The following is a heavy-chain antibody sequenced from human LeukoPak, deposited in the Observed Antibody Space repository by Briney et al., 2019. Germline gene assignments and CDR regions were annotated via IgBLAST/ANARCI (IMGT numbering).Heavy chain of an antibody. D-gene: IGHD1-26*01. CDR2: ISAYNGDT. CDR3: ARDHPVGSSDY. V-gene: IGHV1-18*01. J-gene: IGHJ4*02. CDR1: GYTFTSYG. Sequence: GASVKVSCKASGYTFTSYGISWVRQAPGQGLEWMGWISAYNGDTNYAQKLQGRVTMTTDTSTSTAYMELRSLRSDDTAMYYCARDHPVGSSDYWGQGTLVTVSS.